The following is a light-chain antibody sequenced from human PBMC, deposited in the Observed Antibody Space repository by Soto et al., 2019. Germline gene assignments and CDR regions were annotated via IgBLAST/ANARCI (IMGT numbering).Light chain of an antibody. Sequence: DIQMTQSPSSLSASIGDRVIITCRASQSIGNYVNWYQQKLGKAPKLLIYAASSLQSGVPSRFGGSGSGTGFTLTISSLQPEDSATYYCQESNSVPFIFGGGTKLEIK. CDR3: QESNSVPFI. CDR1: QSIGNY. J-gene: IGKJ4*01. CDR2: AAS. V-gene: IGKV1-39*01.